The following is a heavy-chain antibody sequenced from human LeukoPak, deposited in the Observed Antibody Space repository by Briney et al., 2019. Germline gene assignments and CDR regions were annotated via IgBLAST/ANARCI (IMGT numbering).Heavy chain of an antibody. CDR2: ITTSSDR. D-gene: IGHD4-17*01. CDR1: GFTFSSYA. J-gene: IGHJ4*02. Sequence: GGSLRLSCAASGFTFSSYAMNWVRQAPGKGLEWVSSITTSSDRYYPDSLKGRFTVSGDDAENSLYLQIDSLRAEVTAVYYCTRAPGDLWSWYDYWGQGTLVTVSS. CDR3: TRAPGDLWSWYDY. V-gene: IGHV3-69-1*01.